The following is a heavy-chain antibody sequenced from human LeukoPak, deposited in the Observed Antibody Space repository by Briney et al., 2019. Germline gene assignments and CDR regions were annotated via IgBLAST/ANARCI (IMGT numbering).Heavy chain of an antibody. J-gene: IGHJ4*02. V-gene: IGHV1-18*01. Sequence: ASVKVSCKTSGYTFTYYVISWVRQAPGQGLEWMGWINAYNGNTNDAQKFQGRVTMTTDTSTSTAYMELRSLRSDDTAVYYCARGEKPYDYWGQGTLVSVSS. CDR3: ARGEKPYDY. CDR1: GYTFTYYV. CDR2: INAYNGNT. D-gene: IGHD1-26*01.